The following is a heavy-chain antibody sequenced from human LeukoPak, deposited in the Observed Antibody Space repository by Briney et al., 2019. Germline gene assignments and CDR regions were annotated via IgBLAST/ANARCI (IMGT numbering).Heavy chain of an antibody. Sequence: HPGGSLRLSCAASGFTLSNSAMSWVRQAPGKGLEWVSTLSGSGITTYYADSVKGRFTISRDNSKNTLYLQMNSLRAEDTAVYYCAKGIYSSGWSYFDYWGHGTLVTVSS. CDR1: GFTLSNSA. D-gene: IGHD6-19*01. CDR3: AKGIYSSGWSYFDY. J-gene: IGHJ4*01. V-gene: IGHV3-23*01. CDR2: LSGSGITT.